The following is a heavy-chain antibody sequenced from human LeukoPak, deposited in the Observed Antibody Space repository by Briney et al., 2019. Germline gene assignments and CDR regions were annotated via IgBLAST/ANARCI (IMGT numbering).Heavy chain of an antibody. J-gene: IGHJ4*02. V-gene: IGHV3-11*04. CDR1: GFTFSDYY. CDR3: XXXXXXXXXXGVVTTHFDY. CDR2: ISSSGSTI. Sequence: PGGSLRLSCAASGFTFSDYYMSWIRQAPGKGLEWVSYISSSGSTIYYADSVKGRFTISRDNAKNSLYLQMNSLRAEDTAVYYXXXXXXXXXXXGVVTTHFDYWGQGTLVNVSS. D-gene: IGHD3-3*01.